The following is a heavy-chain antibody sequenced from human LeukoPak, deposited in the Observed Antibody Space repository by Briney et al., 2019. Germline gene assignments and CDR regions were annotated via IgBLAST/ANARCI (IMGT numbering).Heavy chain of an antibody. CDR2: IYYSGST. V-gene: IGHV4-59*08. CDR3: ARQNPSGSYGYYFGY. J-gene: IGHJ4*02. CDR1: GGSIISYY. Sequence: PSETLSLTCTVSGGSIISYYWSWIRQPPGKGLEWIGYIYYSGSTNYNPSLKSRVTTSVDTSKNQFSLKLSSVTAADTAVYYCARQNPSGSYGYYFGYWGQGTLVTVPS. D-gene: IGHD1-26*01.